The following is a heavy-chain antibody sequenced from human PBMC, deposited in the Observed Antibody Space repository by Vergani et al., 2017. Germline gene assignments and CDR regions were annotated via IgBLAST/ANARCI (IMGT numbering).Heavy chain of an antibody. Sequence: EVQLEESGGGLVLPGMSLRLSCVASVFTSAGYAMHCVRQAPGKGLEWVSGISWNSNSIGYADSVKGRFTISRDNAKNSLYLQMNSLRAEDTALYYCAKDLGTSSGGGWFDTWGQGTLGTVSS. V-gene: IGHV3-9*02. CDR2: ISWNSNSI. J-gene: IGHJ5*02. D-gene: IGHD6-6*01. CDR3: AKDLGTSSGGGWFDT. CDR1: VFTSAGYA.